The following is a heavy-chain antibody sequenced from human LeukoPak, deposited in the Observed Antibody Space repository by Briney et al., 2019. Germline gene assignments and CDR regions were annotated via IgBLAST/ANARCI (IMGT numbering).Heavy chain of an antibody. D-gene: IGHD6-19*01. CDR3: ARTTYSSGWYKLIDL. CDR1: GGSLSVYY. J-gene: IGHJ5*02. Sequence: SETLSLTCAVHGGSLSVYYWSWIRQPPGKGLEWIGEIKHSGSTNYIPSLKSRVTISIDTSKNQFSLKLSSLTAADTAVYYCARTTYSSGWYKLIDLWGPGSLVTVS. V-gene: IGHV4-34*01. CDR2: IKHSGST.